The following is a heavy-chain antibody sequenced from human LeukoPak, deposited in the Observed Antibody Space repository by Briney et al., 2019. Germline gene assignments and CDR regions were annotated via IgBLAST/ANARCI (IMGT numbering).Heavy chain of an antibody. CDR2: INWNGGST. CDR3: ARGYYGSGRNNWFDP. J-gene: IGHJ5*02. CDR1: GFTFDDYG. V-gene: IGHV3-20*04. Sequence: GGSLRLSCAASGFTFDDYGMSWVRQAPGKGLEWVSGINWNGGSTGYADSVKGRFTISRDNAKNSLYLQMNSLRAEDTALYYCARGYYGSGRNNWFDPWGQGTLVTVSS. D-gene: IGHD3-10*01.